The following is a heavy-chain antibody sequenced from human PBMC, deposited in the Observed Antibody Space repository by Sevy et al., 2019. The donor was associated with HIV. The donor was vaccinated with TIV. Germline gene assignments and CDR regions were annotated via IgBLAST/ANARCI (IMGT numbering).Heavy chain of an antibody. V-gene: IGHV3-30-3*01. CDR1: GLTFRSHA. CDR3: AREAGYSAKTDPFAF. J-gene: IGHJ3*01. CDR2: ISYDGAGR. Sequence: GGSLRLSCAASGLTFRSHAMHWVRQAPGKGLEWVTVISYDGAGRYYGESVKGRFTVSKDNSKNTLYLQMNSLRPDDTAVYYCAREAGYSAKTDPFAFWGQGTMVTVSS. D-gene: IGHD1-26*01.